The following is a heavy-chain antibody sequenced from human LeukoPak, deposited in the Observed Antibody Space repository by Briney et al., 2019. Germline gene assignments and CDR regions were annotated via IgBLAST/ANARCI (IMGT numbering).Heavy chain of an antibody. Sequence: PGGALRLSCAASGCTFSNYGMHWVRQAPGKGLEGVAFIWYDGSNKYYADSVKGRFTISRDNSKNTLFLQMNSLRAEDTAVYYCTRDVASRNWFDPWGQGTLVTVSS. CDR1: GCTFSNYG. CDR3: TRDVASRNWFDP. J-gene: IGHJ5*02. CDR2: IWYDGSNK. V-gene: IGHV3-33*01.